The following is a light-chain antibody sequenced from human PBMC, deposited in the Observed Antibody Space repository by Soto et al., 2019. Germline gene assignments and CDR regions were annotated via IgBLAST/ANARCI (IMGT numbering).Light chain of an antibody. CDR1: QSVLYTSDNQNY. J-gene: IGKJ4*01. Sequence: DIVMNQSPDSLAVSLGERATINCRSSQSVLYTSDNQNYLAWYRQKPGQPPQLLIYWASTLESGVPDRFSGSGSGTDFTRTISSLQAEDVAVYYCQHYFSSPLTFGGGTKVEIK. V-gene: IGKV4-1*01. CDR2: WAS. CDR3: QHYFSSPLT.